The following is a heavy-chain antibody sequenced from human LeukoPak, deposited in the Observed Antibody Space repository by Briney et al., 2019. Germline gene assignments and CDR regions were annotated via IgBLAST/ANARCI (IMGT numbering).Heavy chain of an antibody. V-gene: IGHV1-2*02. CDR1: GYTFTGYY. J-gene: IGHJ6*02. CDR2: INPNSGGT. Sequence: ASVKVSCKASGYTFTGYYMHWVRQAPGQGLEWMGWINPNSGGTNYAQKFQGRVTMTRDTSISIAYMELSRLRSDDTAVYYCARVTEKSHSSGWDYYYYYYGMDVWGQGTTVTVSS. D-gene: IGHD6-19*01. CDR3: ARVTEKSHSSGWDYYYYYYGMDV.